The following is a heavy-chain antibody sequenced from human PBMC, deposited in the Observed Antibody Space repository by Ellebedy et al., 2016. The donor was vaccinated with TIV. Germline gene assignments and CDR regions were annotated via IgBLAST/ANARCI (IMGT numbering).Heavy chain of an antibody. CDR1: GYTFTGYY. J-gene: IGHJ4*02. CDR2: IKPNSDGA. CDR3: ARDGDPVGVYCRGGSCHEDY. Sequence: AASLKVSCKASGYTFTGYYMHWVRQATGQGLEWMGWIKPNSDGANYAQKFQGRVTMTRDTSISTAYMELSRLGSDDTAVYYCARDGDPVGVYCRGGSCHEDYWGQGTLVTVSS. V-gene: IGHV1-2*02. D-gene: IGHD2-15*01.